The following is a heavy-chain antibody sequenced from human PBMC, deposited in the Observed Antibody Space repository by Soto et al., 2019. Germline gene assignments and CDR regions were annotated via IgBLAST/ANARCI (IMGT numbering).Heavy chain of an antibody. CDR2: IYWDDDK. CDR3: AHSRCGGDCLQSYSSHYYYGMDV. Sequence: QITLKESGPSLVKPTQTLTLTCTFSGFSLSTGGVGVGWIRQPPGKALEWLALIYWDDDKRYSPSLRSRLTVTKDPTKNQXXLXMXXMDPVDTATYYCAHSRCGGDCLQSYSSHYYYGMDVWGQGTTVTVSS. J-gene: IGHJ6*02. D-gene: IGHD2-21*02. V-gene: IGHV2-5*02. CDR1: GFSLSTGGVG.